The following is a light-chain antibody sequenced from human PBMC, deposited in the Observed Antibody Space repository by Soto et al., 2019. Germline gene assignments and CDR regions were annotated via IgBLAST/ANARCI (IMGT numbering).Light chain of an antibody. Sequence: EIVMTQSPATLTLSPGERATLSCRANQSQGNNIAWYQQKPGQAPRLLIYGASTGATGLPARFSGSGSGTEFTLSISSLQSEDFAVYYCLQYNKWPRTFGQGTKVEIK. CDR2: GAS. V-gene: IGKV3-15*01. J-gene: IGKJ1*01. CDR1: QSQGNN. CDR3: LQYNKWPRT.